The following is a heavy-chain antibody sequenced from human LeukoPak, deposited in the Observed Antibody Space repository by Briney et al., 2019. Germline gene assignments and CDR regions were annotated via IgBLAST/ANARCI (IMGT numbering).Heavy chain of an antibody. J-gene: IGHJ6*03. D-gene: IGHD2-8*01. CDR1: GYTFTGYY. Sequence: GASVKVSCKASGYTFTGYYMHWVRQAPGQGLEWMGWINPNSGGTNYAQKFQGRVTMTRDTSISTAYMELSRLRSDDTAVYYCAKDPPPYGYYYYYYMDVWGKGTTVTVSS. CDR3: AKDPPPYGYYYYYYMDV. V-gene: IGHV1-2*02. CDR2: INPNSGGT.